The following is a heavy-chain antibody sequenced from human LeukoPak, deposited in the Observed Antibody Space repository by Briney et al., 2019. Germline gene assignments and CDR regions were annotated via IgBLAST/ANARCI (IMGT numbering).Heavy chain of an antibody. J-gene: IGHJ4*02. Sequence: GGSLRLSCAASGFTLRSYWMHWVRQAPGKGLVWVSHINSDGSSTSYADSVKGRFTISRDNAKNTLYLQMISLRAEDTAVYYCAREWRRFGEFNHFDYWGQGTLVTVSS. V-gene: IGHV3-74*01. CDR1: GFTLRSYW. D-gene: IGHD3-10*01. CDR2: INSDGSST. CDR3: AREWRRFGEFNHFDY.